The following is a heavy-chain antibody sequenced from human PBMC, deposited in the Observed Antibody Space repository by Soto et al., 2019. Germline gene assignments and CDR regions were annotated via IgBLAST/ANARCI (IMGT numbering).Heavy chain of an antibody. CDR1: GGSISSSNG. Sequence: SETLSLTCAVSGGSISSSNGWSWVRQPPGKGLEWIGEIYHSGSTNYNPSLKSRITISVDTSNNQFSLKLTSVTAADTAVYYCARVHVMVVAGSTFDYWGHGTLVTVSS. V-gene: IGHV4-4*02. D-gene: IGHD6-19*01. J-gene: IGHJ4*01. CDR2: IYHSGST. CDR3: ARVHVMVVAGSTFDY.